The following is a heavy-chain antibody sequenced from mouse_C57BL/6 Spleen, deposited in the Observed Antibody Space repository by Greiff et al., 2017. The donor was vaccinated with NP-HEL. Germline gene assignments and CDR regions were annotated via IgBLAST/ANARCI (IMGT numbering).Heavy chain of an antibody. V-gene: IGHV7-3*01. J-gene: IGHJ4*01. CDR2: IRNKANGYTT. D-gene: IGHD1-1*01. Sequence: EGGGITFTDYYMSWVRQPPGKALEWLGFIRNKANGYTTEYSASVKGRFTISRDNSQSILYLQMNALRAEDSATYYCARSRDYYAMDYWGQGTSVTVSS. CDR1: GITFTDYY. CDR3: ARSRDYYAMDY.